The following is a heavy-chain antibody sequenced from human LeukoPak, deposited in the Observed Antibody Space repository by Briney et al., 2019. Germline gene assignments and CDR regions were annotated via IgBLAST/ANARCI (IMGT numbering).Heavy chain of an antibody. CDR1: GGSKCSSSYL. V-gene: IGHV4-39*07. D-gene: IGHD2-2*01. Sequence: SETLSLTCTVSGGSKCSSSYLWPWIPQPPGKVLQWIGCIYYSGSTYYNPSLKSRVTISVDTSKNQFSLKLGSVTAADTAVYYCARVEDSIVVVPAAATFDYWGQGTLVTVSS. CDR3: ARVEDSIVVVPAAATFDY. J-gene: IGHJ4*02. CDR2: IYYSGST.